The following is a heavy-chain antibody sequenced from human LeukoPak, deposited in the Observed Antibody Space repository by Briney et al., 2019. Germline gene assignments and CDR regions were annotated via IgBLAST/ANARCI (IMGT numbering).Heavy chain of an antibody. Sequence: SETLSLTCTVSGGSISSYYWSWIRQPPGKGLEWIGYIYYSGSTNYNPSLKSRVTISVDTSKNQFSLKLNSVAAADTAVYYCARVGDLYSSSWQHFDHWGQGTLVTVSS. D-gene: IGHD6-13*01. CDR1: GGSISSYY. CDR2: IYYSGST. J-gene: IGHJ4*02. V-gene: IGHV4-59*01. CDR3: ARVGDLYSSSWQHFDH.